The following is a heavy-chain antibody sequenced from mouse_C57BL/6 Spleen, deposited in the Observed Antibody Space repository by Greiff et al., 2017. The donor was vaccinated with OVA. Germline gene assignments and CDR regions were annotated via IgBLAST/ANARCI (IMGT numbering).Heavy chain of an antibody. CDR1: GYAISSSW. Sequence: VQLQESGPELVKPGASVKISCKASGYAISSSWMNWVKQRPGKGLEWMGRIYPGDGDTNYNGKFKGKATLTADKYSSTAYMQLISLSSEDSAVYFGARGETAQATYAMDYWGQGTSVTVSS. D-gene: IGHD3-2*02. CDR3: ARGETAQATYAMDY. V-gene: IGHV1-82*01. J-gene: IGHJ4*01. CDR2: IYPGDGDT.